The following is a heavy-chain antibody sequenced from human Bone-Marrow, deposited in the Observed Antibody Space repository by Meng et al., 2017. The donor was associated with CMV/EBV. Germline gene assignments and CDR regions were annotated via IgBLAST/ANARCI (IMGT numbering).Heavy chain of an antibody. D-gene: IGHD2-2*01. Sequence: GESLKISCAASGFTFSSYAMSWVRQAPGKGLEWVSAISGSGGSTYYADSVKGRFTISRDNAKNSLYLQMNSLRAEDTAVYYCARDTTEYCSSTSCPRGYYYYGMDVWGQGTTVTVSS. CDR1: GFTFSSYA. CDR2: ISGSGGST. CDR3: ARDTTEYCSSTSCPRGYYYYGMDV. J-gene: IGHJ6*02. V-gene: IGHV3-23*01.